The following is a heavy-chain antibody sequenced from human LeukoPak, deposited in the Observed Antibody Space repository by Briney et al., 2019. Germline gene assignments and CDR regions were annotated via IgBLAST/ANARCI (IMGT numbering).Heavy chain of an antibody. D-gene: IGHD6-6*01. CDR2: IYSVGST. V-gene: IGHV3-53*01. CDR3: ARADSSFDAFDI. Sequence: GGSLRLSCAASGFTVSSNYMSWVRQAPGKGLEWVSVIYSVGSTYYADSVKGQFTISRDNSKNTLYLQMNSLRAEDTAVYYCARADSSFDAFDIWGQGTMVTVSS. J-gene: IGHJ3*02. CDR1: GFTVSSNY.